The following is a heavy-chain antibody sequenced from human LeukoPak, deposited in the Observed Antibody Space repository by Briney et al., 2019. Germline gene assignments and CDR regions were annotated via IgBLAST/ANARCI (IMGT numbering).Heavy chain of an antibody. J-gene: IGHJ4*02. Sequence: GGSLRLSCAASGFTFSSYAMSWVRQAPGKGLEWVSSISSSSSYIYYADSVKGRFTISRDNAKNSLYLQMNSLRAEDTAVYYCARDGGVLLWFGELAPMYYFDYWGQGTLVTVSS. D-gene: IGHD3-10*01. CDR2: ISSSSSYI. CDR3: ARDGGVLLWFGELAPMYYFDY. CDR1: GFTFSSYA. V-gene: IGHV3-21*01.